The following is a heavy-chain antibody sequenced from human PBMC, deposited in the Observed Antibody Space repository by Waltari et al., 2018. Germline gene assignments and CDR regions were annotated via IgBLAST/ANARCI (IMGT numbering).Heavy chain of an antibody. D-gene: IGHD3-10*01. V-gene: IGHV3-15*01. CDR3: AAGNNTWDYYCYAMDV. J-gene: IGHJ6*02. Sequence: EVQVVESGGGLAKPGGSLRLSCAASGFSFRNAWMSWVPQAPGKGMELVGRINSMSTGGAPDYASPVQVRFTVSRDDTQDTLYLQMTTLKTGDTGICYCAAGNNTWDYYCYAMDVLGQGATVTVSS. CDR1: GFSFRNAW. CDR2: INSMSTGGAP.